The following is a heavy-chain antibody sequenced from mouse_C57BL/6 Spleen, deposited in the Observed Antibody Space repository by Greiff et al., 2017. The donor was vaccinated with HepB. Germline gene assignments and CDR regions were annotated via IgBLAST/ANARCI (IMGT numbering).Heavy chain of an antibody. V-gene: IGHV1-54*01. Sequence: VQLQQSGAELVRPGTSVKVSCKASGYAFTNYLIEWVKQRPGQGLEWIGVINPGSGGTNYNEKFKGKATLTADKSSSTAYMQLSSLTSEDSAVYFCARRRVIYYDYDDDYWGQGTTLTVSS. J-gene: IGHJ2*01. CDR2: INPGSGGT. D-gene: IGHD2-4*01. CDR1: GYAFTNYL. CDR3: ARRRVIYYDYDDDY.